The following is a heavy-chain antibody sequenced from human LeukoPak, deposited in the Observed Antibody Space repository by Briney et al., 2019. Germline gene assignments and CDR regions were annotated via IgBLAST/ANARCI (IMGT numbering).Heavy chain of an antibody. CDR2: INHSGST. V-gene: IGHV4-34*01. CDR3: ATTTATRTYYFDY. CDR1: GGSFSGYY. D-gene: IGHD2-15*01. Sequence: MASETLSLTCAVYGGSFSGYYWSWIRQPPGKGLEWIREINHSGSTNYNPSLKSRVTISVDTSKNQFSLKLSSVTAADTAVYYCATTTATRTYYFDYWGQGTLVTVSS. J-gene: IGHJ4*02.